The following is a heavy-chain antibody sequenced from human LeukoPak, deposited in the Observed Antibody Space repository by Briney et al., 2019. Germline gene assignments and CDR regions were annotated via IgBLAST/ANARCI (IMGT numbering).Heavy chain of an antibody. V-gene: IGHV1-24*01. CDR2: FDPEDGET. Sequence: GASVKVSCKVSGYTLTELSMHWVRRAPGKGLEWMGGFDPEDGETVYAQKFQGRVTMTEDTSTDTAYMELSSLRSEDTAVYYCATAEYYYDSSGYDYWGQGTLVTVSS. CDR1: GYTLTELS. D-gene: IGHD3-22*01. CDR3: ATAEYYYDSSGYDY. J-gene: IGHJ4*02.